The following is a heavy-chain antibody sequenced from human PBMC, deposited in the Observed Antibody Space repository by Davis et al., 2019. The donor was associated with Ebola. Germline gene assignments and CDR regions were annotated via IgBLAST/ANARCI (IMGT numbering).Heavy chain of an antibody. J-gene: IGHJ4*02. D-gene: IGHD4-23*01. CDR1: GFSFSSTW. CDR3: ARGPSTGNSFSY. CDR2: IHSDGTST. Sequence: HTGGSLRLSCAASGFSFSSTWMHWVRHAPGKGLVWVSRIHSDGTSTIYTDSVKGRFTISRDNAKNTLYLQMNSLRAEDTAVYYCARGPSTGNSFSYWGQGTLVTVSS. V-gene: IGHV3-74*01.